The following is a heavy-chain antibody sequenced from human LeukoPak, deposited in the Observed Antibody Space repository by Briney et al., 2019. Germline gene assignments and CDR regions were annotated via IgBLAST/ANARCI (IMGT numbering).Heavy chain of an antibody. V-gene: IGHV3-7*01. CDR2: IKEDGSEK. Sequence: SAGSLRLSCAASEFTFSSYWMSWVRQGPGKGLEWLANIKEDGSEKYYVDSVKGRFTISRDNAKSSLYLQMKSLRAEDTAVYYCARAVASNWFDPWGQGTLVTVSS. CDR1: EFTFSSYW. D-gene: IGHD6-19*01. CDR3: ARAVASNWFDP. J-gene: IGHJ5*02.